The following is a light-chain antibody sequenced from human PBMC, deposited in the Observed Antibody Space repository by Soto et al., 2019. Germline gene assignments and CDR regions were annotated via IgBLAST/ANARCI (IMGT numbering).Light chain of an antibody. CDR2: DVS. J-gene: IGLJ1*01. CDR3: ISYTSSVTLV. Sequence: QSALTQPASVSGSPGQSITISCTGTSSDVGGYNYVSWYQQHPGKAPKLMIYDVSNRPSGVSNRFSGSKSGNTASLAISWIQAEDEADYYCISYTSSVTLVVGTGIKVTVL. CDR1: SSDVGGYNY. V-gene: IGLV2-14*01.